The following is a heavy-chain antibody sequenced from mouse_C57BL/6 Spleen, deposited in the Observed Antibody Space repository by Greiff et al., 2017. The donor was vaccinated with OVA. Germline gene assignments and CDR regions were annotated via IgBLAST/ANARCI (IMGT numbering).Heavy chain of an antibody. D-gene: IGHD3-2*02. J-gene: IGHJ2*01. V-gene: IGHV10-1*01. CDR3: VRERGQLRRGDYVDY. CDR2: IRSKSNNYAT. Sequence: EVQLVESGGGLVQPKGSLKLSCAASGFSFNTYAMNWVRQAPGQGLEWVARIRSKSNNYATYYADSVKDRFTISRDDSESMLYLQMNNLKTEDTAMYYCVRERGQLRRGDYVDYWGQGTTLTVSS. CDR1: GFSFNTYA.